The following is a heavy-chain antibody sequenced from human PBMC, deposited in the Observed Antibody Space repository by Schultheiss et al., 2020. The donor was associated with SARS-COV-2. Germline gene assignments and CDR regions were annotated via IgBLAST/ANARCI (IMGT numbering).Heavy chain of an antibody. CDR2: IYYSGST. Sequence: SETLSLTCTVSGGSISSGGYYWSWIRQHPGKGLEWIGHIYYSGSTHYNPSLKSRVSMSVDTSKNQFSLKLNSVTAADTAVYYCARDSNYYGSGSPRWGQGTLVTVSS. J-gene: IGHJ4*02. CDR3: ARDSNYYGSGSPR. CDR1: GGSISSGGYY. D-gene: IGHD3-10*01. V-gene: IGHV4-31*03.